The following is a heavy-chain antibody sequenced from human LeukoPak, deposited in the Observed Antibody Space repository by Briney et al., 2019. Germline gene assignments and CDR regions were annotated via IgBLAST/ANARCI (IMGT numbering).Heavy chain of an antibody. V-gene: IGHV6-1*01. CDR2: TYYRSKWYN. D-gene: IGHD1-26*01. Sequence: SQTLSLTCAISGDSVSSNSAAWNWIRQSPSRGLEWLGRTYYRSKWYNDYAVSVKSRITINPDTSKNQFSLQLNSVTPEDTAVHYCARDRIGVVGALYYYYGMDVWGQGTTVTVSS. CDR1: GDSVSSNSAA. J-gene: IGHJ6*02. CDR3: ARDRIGVVGALYYYYGMDV.